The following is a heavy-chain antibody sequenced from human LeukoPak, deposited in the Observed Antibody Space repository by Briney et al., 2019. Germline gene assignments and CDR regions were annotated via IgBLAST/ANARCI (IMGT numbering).Heavy chain of an antibody. V-gene: IGHV3-33*01. CDR3: ARDSCSSPSCFDY. CDR1: GFSFSNYG. D-gene: IGHD2-2*01. Sequence: AGRSLRLSCAASGFSFSNYGMHWVRQPPGQGLEWLTDIQYDGSKTYYAESVRGRITISRDDSKNTLYLQMNSLRAEDTAVYYCARDSCSSPSCFDYWGQGALVTVSS. J-gene: IGHJ4*02. CDR2: IQYDGSKT.